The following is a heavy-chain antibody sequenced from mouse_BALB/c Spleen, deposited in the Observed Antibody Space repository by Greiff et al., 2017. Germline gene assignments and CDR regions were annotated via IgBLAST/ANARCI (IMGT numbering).Heavy chain of an antibody. Sequence: LKQPGSELVRPGASVKLSCKASGYTFTSYWMHWVKQRPGQGLEWIGNIYPGSGSTNYDEKFKSKATLTVDTSSSTAYMQLSSLTSEDSAVYYCTRSGSYGNLDYWGQGTTLTVSS. D-gene: IGHD2-1*01. CDR2: IYPGSGST. CDR3: TRSGSYGNLDY. V-gene: IGHV1S22*01. CDR1: GYTFTSYW. J-gene: IGHJ2*01.